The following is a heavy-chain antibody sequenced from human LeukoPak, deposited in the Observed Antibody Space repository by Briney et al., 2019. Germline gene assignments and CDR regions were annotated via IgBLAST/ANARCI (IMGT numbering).Heavy chain of an antibody. J-gene: IGHJ4*02. CDR1: GGSISSYY. D-gene: IGHD1-26*01. Sequence: SETLSLTCTVSGGSISSYYWSWIRQPPGKGLEWIAYIYYSGNANYNPSLKSRVTISVDTSKNQFSLKLSSVTAADTAVYYCARVGSGSFDYWGQGTLVAVSS. V-gene: IGHV4-59*01. CDR2: IYYSGNA. CDR3: ARVGSGSFDY.